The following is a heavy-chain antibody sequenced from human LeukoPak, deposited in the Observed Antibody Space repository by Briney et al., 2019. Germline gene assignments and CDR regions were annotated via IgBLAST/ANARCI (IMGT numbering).Heavy chain of an antibody. CDR1: GGSISSYY. D-gene: IGHD2-15*01. CDR3: ARFDIVEEGGPDY. V-gene: IGHV4-59*08. J-gene: IGHJ4*02. CDR2: IYYSGST. Sequence: SETLSLTCTVSGGSISSYYWSWIRQPPGKGLEWIGYIYYSGSTYYNPSLKSRITISVDTSKNQFSLKVTSVTAADTATYYCARFDIVEEGGPDYWGQGTLVTVSS.